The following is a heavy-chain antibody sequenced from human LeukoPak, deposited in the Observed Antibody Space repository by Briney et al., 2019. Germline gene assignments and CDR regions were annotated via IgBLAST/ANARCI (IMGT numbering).Heavy chain of an antibody. V-gene: IGHV3-11*01. CDR3: ASGGPISSGWYPARSFDY. Sequence: KPGGSLRLSCAASGFTFSDYYMSWIRQAPGKGLEWVSYISSSGSTIYYADSVKGRFTISRDNAKNSLYLQMNSLRAEDTAVYYCASGGPISSGWYPARSFDYWGQGTLVTVSS. CDR1: GFTFSDYY. CDR2: ISSSGSTI. J-gene: IGHJ4*02. D-gene: IGHD6-19*01.